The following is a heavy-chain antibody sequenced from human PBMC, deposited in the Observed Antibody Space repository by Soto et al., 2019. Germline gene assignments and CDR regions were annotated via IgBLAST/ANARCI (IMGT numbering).Heavy chain of an antibody. CDR3: ARGQWLPTRWFDP. Sequence: QVQLQQWGAGLLKPSETLSLTCAVYGGSFSGYYWSWIRQPPGKGLEWIGEINHSGSTTYNPSLKSRVTISVDTSKNQFSLKLSSVTAADTAVYYCARGQWLPTRWFDPWGQGTLVTVSS. CDR1: GGSFSGYY. D-gene: IGHD6-19*01. CDR2: INHSGST. V-gene: IGHV4-34*01. J-gene: IGHJ5*02.